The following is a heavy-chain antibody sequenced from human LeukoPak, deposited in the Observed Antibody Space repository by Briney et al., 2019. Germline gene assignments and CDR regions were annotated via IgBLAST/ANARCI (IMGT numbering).Heavy chain of an antibody. Sequence: SETLSLTCTVSGGSISSYYWSWIRQPPGKGLEWIGYIYYSGSTNYNPSLKSRVTISADTSKNQFSLKLSSVTAADTAVYYCARARQWLASGFDYWGQGTLVTVSS. CDR1: GGSISSYY. J-gene: IGHJ4*02. CDR3: ARARQWLASGFDY. D-gene: IGHD6-19*01. CDR2: IYYSGST. V-gene: IGHV4-59*08.